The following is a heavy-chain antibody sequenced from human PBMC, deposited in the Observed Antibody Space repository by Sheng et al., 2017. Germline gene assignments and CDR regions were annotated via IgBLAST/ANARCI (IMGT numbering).Heavy chain of an antibody. D-gene: IGHD1-26*01. CDR2: IYYSGAT. Sequence: QLQLQESGPGLVKPSETLSLTCTVSGGSITNTYYWAWIRQPPGKGLEWIGSIYYSGATYYNPSLNSRVIISVDTSKDQFSLRLNSVNAADRAVYFCARDRGWEGFDPWGQGTLVTVSS. CDR3: ARDRGWEGFDP. CDR1: GGSITNTYY. V-gene: IGHV4-39*07. J-gene: IGHJ5*02.